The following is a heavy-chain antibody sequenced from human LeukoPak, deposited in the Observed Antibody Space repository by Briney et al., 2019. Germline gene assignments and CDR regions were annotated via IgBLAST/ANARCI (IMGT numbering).Heavy chain of an antibody. Sequence: ASVKVSCKASGYTFTSYDINWVRQASGQGLEWMGWMNPNSGNTGYAQKFQGRVTMTRNTSISTAYMELSSLRSEDTAVYYCARRLHSSRRWFDPWGQGTLVIVSS. CDR2: MNPNSGNT. D-gene: IGHD6-13*01. J-gene: IGHJ5*02. V-gene: IGHV1-8*01. CDR1: GYTFTSYD. CDR3: ARRLHSSRRWFDP.